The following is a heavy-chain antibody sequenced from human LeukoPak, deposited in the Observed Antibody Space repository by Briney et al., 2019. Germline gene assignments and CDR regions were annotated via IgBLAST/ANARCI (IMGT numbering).Heavy chain of an antibody. Sequence: SETLSLTCTLSVGSISSSSYYWGWIRQPPGKWLEWIGSIFYSVSTYYNPSLKSRVTISVDTSKNQFSLKLSSVTAADTAVYYCARLGEGDSSGSHPAFDIWGQGTMVTVSS. V-gene: IGHV4-39*01. CDR2: IFYSVST. D-gene: IGHD3-22*01. J-gene: IGHJ3*02. CDR3: ARLGEGDSSGSHPAFDI. CDR1: VGSISSSSYY.